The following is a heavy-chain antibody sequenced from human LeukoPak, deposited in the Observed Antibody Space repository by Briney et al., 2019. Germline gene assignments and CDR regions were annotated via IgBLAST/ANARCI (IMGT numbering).Heavy chain of an antibody. Sequence: SETLSLTCTVSGGSISSYYWSWIRQPPGKGLEWIGYIYYIGSTNYNPSLKSRVTISVDTSKNQFSLKLSSVTAADTAVYYCARGRPDVLMVYAIGGHWFDPWGQGTLVTVSS. CDR1: GGSISSYY. V-gene: IGHV4-59*01. D-gene: IGHD2-8*01. J-gene: IGHJ5*02. CDR3: ARGRPDVLMVYAIGGHWFDP. CDR2: IYYIGST.